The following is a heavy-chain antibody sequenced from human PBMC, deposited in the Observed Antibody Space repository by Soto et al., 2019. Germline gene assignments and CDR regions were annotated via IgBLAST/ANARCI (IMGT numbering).Heavy chain of an antibody. J-gene: IGHJ4*02. V-gene: IGHV3-33*01. CDR2: IWYDGSNQ. D-gene: IGHD4-17*01. CDR1: NFIFSSYG. Sequence: QVHLEESGGGVVQPGRSLRLSCAASNFIFSSYGMQWVRQAPGKGLEWVAVIWYDGSNQYYADSVKGRFTISRDDSKNTVCLQLDSLRAEDTAVYYWARERLHGGSLDFWGQGTLVTVSS. CDR3: ARERLHGGSLDF.